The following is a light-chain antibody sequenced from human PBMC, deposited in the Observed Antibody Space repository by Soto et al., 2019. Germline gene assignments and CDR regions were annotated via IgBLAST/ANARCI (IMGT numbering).Light chain of an antibody. CDR2: AAS. J-gene: IGKJ4*01. V-gene: IGKV1-39*01. CDR1: QSISTY. CDR3: QQGSFTLT. Sequence: DIQMTQSPSSLSASVGDRVTITCRASQSISTYLNWYQQKLGKVPKLLISAASSLQGGVPSRFSGSGSGTDFTLTISSLQPEDFATYYCQQGSFTLTVGVGTKLEIK.